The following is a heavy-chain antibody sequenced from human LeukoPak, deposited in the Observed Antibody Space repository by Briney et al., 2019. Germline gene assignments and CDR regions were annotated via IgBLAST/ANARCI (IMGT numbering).Heavy chain of an antibody. J-gene: IGHJ4*02. V-gene: IGHV3-30*02. CDR1: GFTFSSYA. D-gene: IGHD3-3*01. CDR2: IRYDGSNK. Sequence: TGGSLRLSCAASGFTFSSYAMHWVRQAPGKGLEWVAFIRYDGSNKYYADSVKGRFTISRDNSKNTLYLQMNSLRAEDTAVYYCAKDDSITIFGVVIRYYFDYWGQGTLVTVSS. CDR3: AKDDSITIFGVVIRYYFDY.